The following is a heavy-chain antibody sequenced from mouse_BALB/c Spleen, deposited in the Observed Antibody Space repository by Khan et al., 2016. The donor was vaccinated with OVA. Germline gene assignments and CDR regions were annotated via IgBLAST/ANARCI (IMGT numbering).Heavy chain of an antibody. CDR1: GFDFSKYY. Sequence: EVQLVESGGGLVQPGGSLELSCAASGFDFSKYYMSWVRQAPGKGLEWIGEINPDSSMMNYTSSLKDKFIISRDNAKHTLYLQMSKVKSEDTALYYCARSGFFALDYWRHGTSVTVSS. D-gene: IGHD3-1*01. J-gene: IGHJ4*01. CDR3: ARSGFFALDY. CDR2: INPDSSMM. V-gene: IGHV4-1*02.